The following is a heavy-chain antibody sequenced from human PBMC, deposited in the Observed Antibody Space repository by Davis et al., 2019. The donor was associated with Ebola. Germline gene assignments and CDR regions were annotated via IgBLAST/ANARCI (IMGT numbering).Heavy chain of an antibody. Sequence: GGSLRLSCKGSGYSFTNYWIAWVRQMPGKGLEWMGIIYPGDSDTRYSPSFQGQVTISADKSISTAYLQWSSLKASDTAMYYCACSAPGGEFDYWGQETLVTVSS. J-gene: IGHJ4*02. CDR2: IYPGDSDT. CDR3: ACSAPGGEFDY. D-gene: IGHD3-10*02. V-gene: IGHV5-51*01. CDR1: GYSFTNYW.